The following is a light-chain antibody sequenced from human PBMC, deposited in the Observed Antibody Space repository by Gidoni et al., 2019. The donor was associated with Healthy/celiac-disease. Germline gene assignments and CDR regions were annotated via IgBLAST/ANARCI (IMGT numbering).Light chain of an antibody. Sequence: AIQMTQYPSSLSASVGDRVTITCRASQVIRNDLGWYQQKPGKAPKLLIYAASSLQSGVPSRFSGSGSGTDFTLTISSLQPEDFATYYCLQDYNYPLTFXGXTKVEIK. CDR2: AAS. CDR1: QVIRND. J-gene: IGKJ4*01. CDR3: LQDYNYPLT. V-gene: IGKV1-6*01.